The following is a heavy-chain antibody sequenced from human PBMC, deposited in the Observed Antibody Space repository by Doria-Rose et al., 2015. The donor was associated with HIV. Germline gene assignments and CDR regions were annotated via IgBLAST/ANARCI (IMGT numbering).Heavy chain of an antibody. CDR1: GFTFSSYS. V-gene: IGHV3-21*01. J-gene: IGHJ3*02. Sequence: LAKPGGSLRLSCAASGFTFSSYSMNWVRQAPGKGLEWVSSISSGGSYIYYADSVKGRFTISRDNAKNSLYLQMDSLSAEDTAVYYCARDRNYDSSGYYVASDAFEIWGQGTMITVSS. CDR2: ISSGGSYI. D-gene: IGHD3-22*01. CDR3: ARDRNYDSSGYYVASDAFEI.